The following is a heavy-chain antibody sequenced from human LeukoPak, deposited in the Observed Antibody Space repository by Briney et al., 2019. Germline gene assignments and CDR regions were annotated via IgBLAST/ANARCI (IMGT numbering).Heavy chain of an antibody. CDR2: IIPIFGTA. Sequence: ASVTVSCTASGGTFSSYAISWVRQAPGQGLEWMGGIIPIFGTANYAQKFQGRVTITADESTSTAYMELSSLRSEDTAVYYCARAGIAAAGTVLYNWFDPWGQGTLVTVSS. CDR3: ARAGIAAAGTVLYNWFDP. J-gene: IGHJ5*02. V-gene: IGHV1-69*13. CDR1: GGTFSSYA. D-gene: IGHD6-13*01.